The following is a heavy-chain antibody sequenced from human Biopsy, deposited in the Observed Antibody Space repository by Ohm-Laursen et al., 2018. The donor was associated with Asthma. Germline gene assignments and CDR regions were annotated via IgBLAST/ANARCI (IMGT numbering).Heavy chain of an antibody. D-gene: IGHD4-17*01. V-gene: IGHV3-30*03. J-gene: IGHJ4*02. CDR2: MSFDGRQT. Sequence: SLRLSCSASGFSFNSYGMHWVRQAPGKGLEWVAVMSFDGRQTYYADSVKDRFTISRDNSKNTLYLQMNSLRAEDTAVYYCATFPYGDYLPLDYWGQGTLVTVSS. CDR3: ATFPYGDYLPLDY. CDR1: GFSFNSYG.